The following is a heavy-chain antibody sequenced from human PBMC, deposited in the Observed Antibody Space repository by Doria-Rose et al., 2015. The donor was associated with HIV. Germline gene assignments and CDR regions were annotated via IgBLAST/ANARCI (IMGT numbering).Heavy chain of an antibody. Sequence: CNCIRQPPGKGLEWIGEINHSGSPNYNPSLKSRVTMSVDTSRKQFSLKLNSVTAADAAVYYCARAGPEYYFDSWGQGTLVTVSS. V-gene: IGHV4-34*01. CDR2: INHSGSP. J-gene: IGHJ4*02. CDR3: ARAGPEYYFDS.